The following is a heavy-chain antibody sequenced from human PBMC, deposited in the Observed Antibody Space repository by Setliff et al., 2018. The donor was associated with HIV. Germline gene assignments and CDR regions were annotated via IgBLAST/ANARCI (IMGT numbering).Heavy chain of an antibody. CDR2: IYHSGST. CDR3: ARSMRGVVVTNMYYYYGMDV. D-gene: IGHD2-21*02. Sequence: SETLSLTCTVSGYSISSGYYWGWIRQPPGKGLEWIGSIYHSGSTYYNPSLKSRVTISVDTSKNQFSLKLSSVTAADTAVYYCARSMRGVVVTNMYYYYGMDVWGQGTTVTVSS. V-gene: IGHV4-38-2*02. CDR1: GYSISSGYY. J-gene: IGHJ6*02.